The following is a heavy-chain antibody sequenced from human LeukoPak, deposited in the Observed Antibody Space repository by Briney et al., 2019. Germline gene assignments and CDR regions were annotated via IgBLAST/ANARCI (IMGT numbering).Heavy chain of an antibody. Sequence: GGSLRLSCAASGFTFSSYGMHWVRQAPGKGLEWVAFIRYDGSNKYYADSVKGRFTISRDNSKNTLYLQMNSLRAEDTAVYYCVVLRFLEWPAYFDYWGQGTLVTVSS. V-gene: IGHV3-30*02. J-gene: IGHJ4*02. D-gene: IGHD3-3*01. CDR2: IRYDGSNK. CDR1: GFTFSSYG. CDR3: VVLRFLEWPAYFDY.